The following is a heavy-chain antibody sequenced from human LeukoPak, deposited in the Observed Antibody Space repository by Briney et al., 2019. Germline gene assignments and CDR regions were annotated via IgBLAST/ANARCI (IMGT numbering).Heavy chain of an antibody. V-gene: IGHV3-15*01. CDR1: GVTFSNAW. CDR2: IKSKTDGGTT. CDR3: TTRSDY. J-gene: IGHJ4*02. Sequence: GGSLRLSCAASGVTFSNAWMSWGGEAPGKGVEWGGRIKSKTDGGTTDYAAPVKGRFTIARDDSKKRVYLQMNSLKTEDTAVYYCTTRSDYWGQGTLVTVSS.